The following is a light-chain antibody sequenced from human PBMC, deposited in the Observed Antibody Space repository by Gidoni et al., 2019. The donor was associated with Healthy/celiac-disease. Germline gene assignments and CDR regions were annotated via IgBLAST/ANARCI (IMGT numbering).Light chain of an antibody. J-gene: IGKJ2*01. CDR3: QQRSNWPRT. V-gene: IGKV3-11*01. Sequence: EIVFTQSPATLSLAPGERATLSCRASQSVSSYLAWYQQKPGQAPRLLIYDASNMATGIPARFSGSGSGTDFTLTISSLEPEEFAVYYCQQRSNWPRTFGQGTKLEIK. CDR1: QSVSSY. CDR2: DAS.